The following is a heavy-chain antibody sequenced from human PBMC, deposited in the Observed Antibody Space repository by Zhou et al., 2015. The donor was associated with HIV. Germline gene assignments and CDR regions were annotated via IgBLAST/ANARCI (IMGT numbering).Heavy chain of an antibody. CDR2: IIPIFGTA. D-gene: IGHD6-19*01. CDR1: GGTFSSYA. V-gene: IGHV1-69*01. J-gene: IGHJ3*02. Sequence: QVQLVQSGAEVKKPGSSVKVSCKASGGTFSSYAISWVRQAPGQGLEWMGGIIPIFGTANYAQKFQGRVTITADESTSTAYMELSSLRSEDTAVYYCASCPCIAVAAHRGAFDIWGQGDNGHRLF. CDR3: ASCPCIAVAAHRGAFDI.